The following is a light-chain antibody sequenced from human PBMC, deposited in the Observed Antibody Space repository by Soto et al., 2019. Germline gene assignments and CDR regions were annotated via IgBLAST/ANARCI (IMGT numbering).Light chain of an antibody. J-gene: IGLJ3*02. V-gene: IGLV2-14*01. CDR1: SSDVGYYNY. CDR3: SSYSDSSTL. CDR2: DVS. Sequence: QSALTQPASVSGSPGQSITISCTGSSSDVGYYNYVSWYQQHPGKAPKRIIYDVSDRPSGVSNRFSGSKSANTASLTISGLQAEDEADYYCSSYSDSSTLFGGGTKLTVL.